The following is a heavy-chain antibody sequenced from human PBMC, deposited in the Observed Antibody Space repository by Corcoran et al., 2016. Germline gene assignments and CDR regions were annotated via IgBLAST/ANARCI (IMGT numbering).Heavy chain of an antibody. CDR2: INPNSGGT. D-gene: IGHD6-6*01. Sequence: QVQLVQSGAEVKKPGASVKVSCKASGYTFTGYYMHWVRQAPGQGLEWMGWINPNSGGTNYAQKFQGRVTMTRDTSRSTAYMELSRLRSDDTAGYYCASAYSSSSYYYYGMDVWGQGTTVTVSS. CDR1: GYTFTGYY. CDR3: ASAYSSSSYYYYGMDV. V-gene: IGHV1-2*02. J-gene: IGHJ6*02.